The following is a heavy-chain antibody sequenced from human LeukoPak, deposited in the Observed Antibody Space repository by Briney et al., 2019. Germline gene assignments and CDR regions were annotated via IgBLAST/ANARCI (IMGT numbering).Heavy chain of an antibody. V-gene: IGHV3-30*03. CDR2: ISYDGSNK. D-gene: IGHD6-13*01. CDR3: ATAGTASFDI. Sequence: GGSLRLSCAASGFTFSSCGMHWVRQAPGKGLEWVAVISYDGSNKYYADSVKGRFTISRDNSKNTLYLQMNSLRAEDTAVYYCATAGTASFDIWGQGTMVTVSS. CDR1: GFTFSSCG. J-gene: IGHJ3*02.